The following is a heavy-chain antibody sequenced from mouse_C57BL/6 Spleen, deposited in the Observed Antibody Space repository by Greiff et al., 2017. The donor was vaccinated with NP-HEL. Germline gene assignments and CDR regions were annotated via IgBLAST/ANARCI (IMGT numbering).Heavy chain of an antibody. J-gene: IGHJ3*01. CDR1: GYSITSGYY. D-gene: IGHD2-3*01. CDR3: ASLYDGYYRAY. V-gene: IGHV3-6*01. CDR2: ISYDGSN. Sequence: EVKLMESGPGLVKPSQSLSLTCSVTGYSITSGYYWNWIRQFPGNKLEWMGYISYDGSNNYNPSLKNRISITRDTSKNQFFLKLNSVTTEDTATYYCASLYDGYYRAYWGQGTLVTVSA.